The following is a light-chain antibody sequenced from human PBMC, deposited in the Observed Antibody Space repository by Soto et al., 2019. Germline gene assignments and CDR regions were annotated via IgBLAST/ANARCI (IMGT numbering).Light chain of an antibody. CDR1: QSLNDW. J-gene: IGKJ1*01. V-gene: IGKV1-5*03. CDR2: KVS. Sequence: DIQMTQSPSTLSASVGDRVTITCRASQSLNDWLAWFQQKPGKAPNLLIYKVSNLESGVPSRFSGSGSGKEFTLTISSLKPDDFATYYCQQYNGYSWAFGQGTKVEIK. CDR3: QQYNGYSWA.